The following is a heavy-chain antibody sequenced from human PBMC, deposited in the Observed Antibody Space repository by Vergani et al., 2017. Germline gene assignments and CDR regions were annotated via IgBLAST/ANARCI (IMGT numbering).Heavy chain of an antibody. J-gene: IGHJ3*02. Sequence: EVQLVESGGGLVQPGGSLRLSCAASGFTFSNYWMSWVRQAPGEGLEWVANIKQDGSEKYYVDSVKGRFTISRDNARNSLFLQMNSLRAEDTAVYYCARRERGWGGAFDIWGQGTLVTVSS. CDR1: GFTFSNYW. CDR3: ARRERGWGGAFDI. CDR2: IKQDGSEK. D-gene: IGHD3-10*01. V-gene: IGHV3-7*03.